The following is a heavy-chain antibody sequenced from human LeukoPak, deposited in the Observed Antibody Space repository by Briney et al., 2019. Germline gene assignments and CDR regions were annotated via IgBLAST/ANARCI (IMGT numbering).Heavy chain of an antibody. Sequence: SETLSLTCAVYGGSISSSNWWSWVRQPPGKGLEWIGEIYHSGSTNYNPSLKSRVTISVDKSKNQFSLKLSSVTAADTAVYYCARENRQWLGAYDYWGQGTLVTVSS. CDR2: IYHSGST. CDR1: GGSISSSNW. V-gene: IGHV4-4*02. CDR3: ARENRQWLGAYDY. D-gene: IGHD6-19*01. J-gene: IGHJ4*02.